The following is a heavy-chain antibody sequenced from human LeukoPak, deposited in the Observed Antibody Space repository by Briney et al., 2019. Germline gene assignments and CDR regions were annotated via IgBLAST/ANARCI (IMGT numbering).Heavy chain of an antibody. D-gene: IGHD5-18*01. V-gene: IGHV1-2*02. CDR2: INPNSGGT. Sequence: ASVKVSCKASGYTFTGYYMHWVRQAPGQGLEWMRWINPNSGGTNYAQKFQGRVTMTRDTSISTAYMELSRLRSDDTAVYYCARGRPGRYSYGYGTYYFDYWGQGTLVTVSS. J-gene: IGHJ4*02. CDR1: GYTFTGYY. CDR3: ARGRPGRYSYGYGTYYFDY.